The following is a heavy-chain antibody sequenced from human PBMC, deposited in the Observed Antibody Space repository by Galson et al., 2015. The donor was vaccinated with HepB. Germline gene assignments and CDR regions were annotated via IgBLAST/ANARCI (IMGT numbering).Heavy chain of an antibody. D-gene: IGHD2-2*01. CDR2: INASGGST. CDR1: GYTFTSYY. J-gene: IGHJ5*02. V-gene: IGHV1-46*01. Sequence: SVKVSCKASGYTFTSYYMHWVRQAPGQGLEWMGIINASGGSTSYAQKFQGRVTMTRDASTSTVYMELSSLRSEDTAVYYCAREDQTEYNWFDPWGQGTLVTVSS. CDR3: AREDQTEYNWFDP.